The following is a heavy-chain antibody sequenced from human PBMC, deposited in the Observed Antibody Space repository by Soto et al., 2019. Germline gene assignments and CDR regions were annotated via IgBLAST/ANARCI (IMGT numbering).Heavy chain of an antibody. CDR3: AREDSSSWYFASIDY. J-gene: IGHJ4*02. D-gene: IGHD6-13*01. CDR2: IYTSGST. V-gene: IGHV4-4*07. Sequence: QVQLQESGPGLVKPSETLSLTCTVSGGSISSYYWSWIRQPAGKGLEWIGRIYTSGSTNYNPSLKSRVTMSVDTSKNQFSLKLSSVTAADTAAYYCAREDSSSWYFASIDYWGQGTLVTVSS. CDR1: GGSISSYY.